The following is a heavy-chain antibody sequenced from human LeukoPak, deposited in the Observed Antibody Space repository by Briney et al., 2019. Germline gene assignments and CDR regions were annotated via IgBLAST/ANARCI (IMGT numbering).Heavy chain of an antibody. CDR2: INPNSGGT. CDR1: GYTFTGYY. D-gene: IGHD3-9*01. J-gene: IGHJ4*02. Sequence: ASVKVSCKASGYTFTGYYMHWVQQAPGQGLEWMGWINPNSGGTNYAQKFQGRVTMTRDTSISTAYMELGRLTSDDTAVYCCARDWLLRYSEGGFDYWGQGTLVTVSS. V-gene: IGHV1-2*02. CDR3: ARDWLLRYSEGGFDY.